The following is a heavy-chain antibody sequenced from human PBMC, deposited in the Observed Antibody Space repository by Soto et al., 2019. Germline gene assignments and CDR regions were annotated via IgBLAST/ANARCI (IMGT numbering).Heavy chain of an antibody. J-gene: IGHJ3*02. CDR2: ISGGST. Sequence: SLRLSCAASGFTFSTYAMSWVRQAPGKGLEWVSYISGGSTYYADSVKGRFTISRDNSKNTLYLQMNSLRAEDTAVYYCAKGGSRGAFDIWGQGTMVTVSS. D-gene: IGHD5-12*01. CDR1: GFTFSTYA. CDR3: AKGGSRGAFDI. V-gene: IGHV3-23*01.